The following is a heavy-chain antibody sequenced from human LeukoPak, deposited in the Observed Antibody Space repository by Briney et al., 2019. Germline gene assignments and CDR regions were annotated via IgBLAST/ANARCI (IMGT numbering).Heavy chain of an antibody. J-gene: IGHJ5*02. CDR1: GFTFSSYA. Sequence: PGGSLRLSCAASGFTFSSYAMSWVRQDPGKGLEWVSVIYSGGSTYYADSVKGRFTISRDNSKNTLYLQMNSLGAEDTAVYYCASDSSGYPNWFDPWGQGTLVTVSS. CDR2: IYSGGST. V-gene: IGHV3-53*01. CDR3: ASDSSGYPNWFDP. D-gene: IGHD3-22*01.